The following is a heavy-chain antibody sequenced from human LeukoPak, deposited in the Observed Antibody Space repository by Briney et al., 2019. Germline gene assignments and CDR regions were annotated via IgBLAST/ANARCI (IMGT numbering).Heavy chain of an antibody. CDR3: APGPCSSPSCYAAEGY. V-gene: IGHV3-23*01. Sequence: GGSLRLSCAASGFTFSSYAVSWLRQAPGKGLGWVSAISGSGGSTNYADSVKGRFTISRDNSKNTLYLQMNSLRAEDTAGYYCAPGPCSSPSCYAAEGYWGQGTLVTVSS. D-gene: IGHD2-2*01. CDR2: ISGSGGST. CDR1: GFTFSSYA. J-gene: IGHJ4*02.